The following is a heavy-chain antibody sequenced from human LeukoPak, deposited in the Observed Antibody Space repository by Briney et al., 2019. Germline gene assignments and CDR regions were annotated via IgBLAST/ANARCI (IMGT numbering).Heavy chain of an antibody. D-gene: IGHD2-15*01. CDR1: GFTFNTYS. Sequence: GGSLRLPCAASGFTFNTYSMNWVRQAPGKGLEWVSAISGSGGSTYYADSVKGRFTISRDNSKNTLYLQMNSLRAEDTAVYYCAKDHRSGRLGGFDPWGQGTLVTVSS. CDR3: AKDHRSGRLGGFDP. J-gene: IGHJ5*02. V-gene: IGHV3-23*01. CDR2: ISGSGGST.